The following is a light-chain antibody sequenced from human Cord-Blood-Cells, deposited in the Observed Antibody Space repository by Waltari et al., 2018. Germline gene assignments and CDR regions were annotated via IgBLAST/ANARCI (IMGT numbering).Light chain of an antibody. J-gene: IGLJ2*01. CDR2: EDN. V-gene: IGLV6-57*01. CDR1: RGSIASNY. Sequence: NFMLTQPHSVSESPGKTVTISCPRSRGSIASNYLQCYQQRPGSSPTTVIYEDNKRPAGVPDRFSGSIDSSSNSASLTISGLKTEDEADYYCQSYDSSNVVFGGGTKLTVL. CDR3: QSYDSSNVV.